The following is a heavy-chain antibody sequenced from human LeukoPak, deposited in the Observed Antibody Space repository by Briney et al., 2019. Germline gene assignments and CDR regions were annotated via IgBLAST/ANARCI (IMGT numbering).Heavy chain of an antibody. D-gene: IGHD3-10*01. J-gene: IGHJ6*03. CDR1: GFTFSSYG. Sequence: GGTLRLSCAASGFTFSSYGMSWARQAPGKGLEWVSGISDSGGSTYYADSVKGRFTISRDNSKNTLYLQMNSLSAEDTAVYYCAKGGAVSSKSITLVRGTRRYYYYMDVWGKGTTVTISS. CDR2: ISDSGGST. V-gene: IGHV3-23*01. CDR3: AKGGAVSSKSITLVRGTRRYYYYMDV.